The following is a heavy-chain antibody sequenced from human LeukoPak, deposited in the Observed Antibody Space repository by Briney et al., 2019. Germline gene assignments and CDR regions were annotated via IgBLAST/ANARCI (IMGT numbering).Heavy chain of an antibody. CDR3: AKGTYYYGSTESTGSWYFDL. V-gene: IGHV3-30*18. Sequence: PGGSLRLSCAASGFTFSSYGMHWVRQAPGKGLEWVAVISYDGSNKYYADSVEGRFTISRDSSKNTLYLQMNSPRAEDTAVYYCAKGTYYYGSTESTGSWYFDLWGRGTLVTVSS. J-gene: IGHJ2*01. D-gene: IGHD3-10*01. CDR1: GFTFSSYG. CDR2: ISYDGSNK.